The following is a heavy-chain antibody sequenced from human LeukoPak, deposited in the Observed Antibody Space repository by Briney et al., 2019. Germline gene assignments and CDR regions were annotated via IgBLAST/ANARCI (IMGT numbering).Heavy chain of an antibody. D-gene: IGHD4-23*01. CDR3: ARHDYGGNLSPLGY. CDR1: GGSIGSSSYY. CDR2: ISYSGST. J-gene: IGHJ4*02. Sequence: SETLSLTCSVSGGSIGSSSYYWDWIRQPPGKGLEWIGGISYSGSTYYNPSLESRVTMSVDTSNNQFSLKLSSVTAADTAVYYCARHDYGGNLSPLGYWGQGTLVTVSS. V-gene: IGHV4-39*01.